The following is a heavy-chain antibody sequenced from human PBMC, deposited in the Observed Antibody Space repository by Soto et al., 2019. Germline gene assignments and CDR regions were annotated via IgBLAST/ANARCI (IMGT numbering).Heavy chain of an antibody. Sequence: QVQLVQSGAEVKMPGASVRVSCEASGYTFTEYFLHWVRQAPGQGLEWMGWISPESGVTNIAPNFEGRVTMTADTAITTAYMQLSGLRYDDTAVYYCARATLIIRHITNLGEASPGVVEPWGQGTLVSVSS. V-gene: IGHV1-2*02. D-gene: IGHD3-3*01. J-gene: IGHJ5*02. CDR1: GYTFTEYF. CDR3: ARATLIIRHITNLGEASPGVVEP. CDR2: ISPESGVT.